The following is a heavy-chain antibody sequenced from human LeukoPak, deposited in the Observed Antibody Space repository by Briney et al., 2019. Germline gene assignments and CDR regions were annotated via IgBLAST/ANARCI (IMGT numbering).Heavy chain of an antibody. CDR1: GFTFSSYA. J-gene: IGHJ4*02. CDR2: ISYDGSNK. V-gene: IGHV3-30*15. D-gene: IGHD3-10*01. Sequence: GGSLRLSCAASGFTFSSYAMHWVRQAPGKGLEWVAVISYDGSNKYYADSVKGRFTISRDNSKNTLYLQMSSLRAEDTAVYYCARGRRMVRGVMDYFDYWGQGTLVTVSS. CDR3: ARGRRMVRGVMDYFDY.